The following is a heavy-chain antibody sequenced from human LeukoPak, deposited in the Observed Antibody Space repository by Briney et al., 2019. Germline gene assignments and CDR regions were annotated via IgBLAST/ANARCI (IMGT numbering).Heavy chain of an antibody. CDR3: ARNTSSSPWFDP. J-gene: IGHJ5*02. CDR1: GASIDSHSW. Sequence: SGTLSLTCAVSGASIDSHSWWSWVRQPPGKGLEWIGEIYHSGGANYKPSLKSRVTMSVDTSKNHFSLKLTSVTAADTAVYFCARNTSSSPWFDPWGQGTLVTVSS. V-gene: IGHV4-4*02. D-gene: IGHD6-6*01. CDR2: IYHSGGA.